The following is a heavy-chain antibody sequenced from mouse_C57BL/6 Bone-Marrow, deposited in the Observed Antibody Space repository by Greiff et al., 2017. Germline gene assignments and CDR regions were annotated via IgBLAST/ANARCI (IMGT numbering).Heavy chain of an antibody. CDR1: GYTFTSYW. V-gene: IGHV1-64*01. CDR2: IHPNSGST. J-gene: IGHJ2*01. Sequence: QVQLQQPGAELVKPWASVKFSCKASGYTFTSYWMHWVKQRPGQGLEWIGMIHPNSGSTYYTEKFKSKATLTVDKSSSTAYMQLSSLTSEDSVVYYCARDLYSYGSRVEFDYWGQGTALTVSS. CDR3: ARDLYSYGSRVEFDY. D-gene: IGHD1-1*01.